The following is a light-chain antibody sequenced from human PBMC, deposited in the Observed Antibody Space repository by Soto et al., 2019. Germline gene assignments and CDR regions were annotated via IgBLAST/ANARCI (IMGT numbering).Light chain of an antibody. CDR3: CSYTSISTYV. CDR2: EVS. V-gene: IGLV2-14*01. Sequence: QSALTQPASVSGSPGQSITISCTVTSSDIGGFNYVSWLQQHPGKAPKLLISEVSNRPSGVSNRFSGSKSGYTASLTISGLQAEDEADYYCCSYTSISTYVFGSGTKLTVL. CDR1: SSDIGGFNY. J-gene: IGLJ1*01.